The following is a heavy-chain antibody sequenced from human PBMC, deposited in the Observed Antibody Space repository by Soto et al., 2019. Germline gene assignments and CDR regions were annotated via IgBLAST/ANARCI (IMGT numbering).Heavy chain of an antibody. Sequence: SETLSLTCAVYGGSFSGYYWSWIRQPPGTGREWIGEINHSGSTNYNPSLKSRVTISVDTSKNQFSLRLSSVTAADTAVYYCASLQYYDILTGYDYYYGMDVWGQGTTVTVSS. CDR3: ASLQYYDILTGYDYYYGMDV. J-gene: IGHJ6*02. CDR1: GGSFSGYY. V-gene: IGHV4-34*01. CDR2: INHSGST. D-gene: IGHD3-9*01.